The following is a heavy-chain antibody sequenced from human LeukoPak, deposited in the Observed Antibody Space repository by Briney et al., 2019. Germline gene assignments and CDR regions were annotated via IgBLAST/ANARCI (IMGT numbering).Heavy chain of an antibody. V-gene: IGHV4-59*08. CDR2: IYYSGST. Sequence: SETLSLTCTVSGGSISSYYWSWIRQPPGKGLEWIGYIYYSGSTNYNPSLKSRVTISVDTSKNQFSLKLSSVTAADTAVYYCARQGVSGSSPFDYWGQGTLVTVSS. CDR1: GGSISSYY. D-gene: IGHD1-26*01. J-gene: IGHJ4*02. CDR3: ARQGVSGSSPFDY.